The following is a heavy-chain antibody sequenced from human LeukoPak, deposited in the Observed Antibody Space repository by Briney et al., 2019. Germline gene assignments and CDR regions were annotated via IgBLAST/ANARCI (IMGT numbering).Heavy chain of an antibody. Sequence: PGGSLRLSCTASGFTFSAYPMTWVRQAPGKGLEWVSYTSGSGDIIYYADSVKGRFTISRDNAKNSLYLQMDSLRAEDTAIYYCARDMTITGADDYWGQGTLVTVSS. CDR3: ARDMTITGADDY. J-gene: IGHJ4*02. CDR2: TSGSGDII. V-gene: IGHV3-48*04. D-gene: IGHD6-13*01. CDR1: GFTFSAYP.